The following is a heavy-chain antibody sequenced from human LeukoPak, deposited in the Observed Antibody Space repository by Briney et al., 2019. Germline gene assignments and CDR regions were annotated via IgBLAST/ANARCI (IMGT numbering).Heavy chain of an antibody. CDR2: MNPNSGNT. D-gene: IGHD2-21*01. Sequence: ASVKVSCKASGYTFTSYDINWVRQATGQGLEWMGWMNPNSGNTGYAQKFQGRVTMTRSTSISTAYMELSSLRFEDTAVYYCTRSVRNGHIDYWGQGTLVTVSS. CDR1: GYTFTSYD. J-gene: IGHJ4*02. CDR3: TRSVRNGHIDY. V-gene: IGHV1-8*01.